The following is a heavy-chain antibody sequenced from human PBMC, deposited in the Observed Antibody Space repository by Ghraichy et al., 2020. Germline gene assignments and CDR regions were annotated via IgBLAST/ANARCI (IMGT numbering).Heavy chain of an antibody. Sequence: ASVKVSCKASGYTFTGYYIHWVRQAPGQGPEWMGWIHPNSGGTNYAQKFQGRVTMTRDTSISTAYMELRRLRSDDTAMYYCARDYPVLAGMAVTYYFDYWGQGTLVTVSS. CDR2: IHPNSGGT. V-gene: IGHV1-2*02. J-gene: IGHJ4*02. D-gene: IGHD6-19*01. CDR1: GYTFTGYY. CDR3: ARDYPVLAGMAVTYYFDY.